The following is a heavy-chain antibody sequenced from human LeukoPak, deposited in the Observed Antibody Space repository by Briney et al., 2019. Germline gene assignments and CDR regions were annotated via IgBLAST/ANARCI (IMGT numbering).Heavy chain of an antibody. V-gene: IGHV3-66*02. CDR1: GLTFSSYA. J-gene: IGHJ4*02. CDR3: AGRRVLDASFDY. D-gene: IGHD3-16*01. Sequence: GGSLRLSCAASGLTFSSYAMSWVRQAPGKGLEWVSVIYSGDNTYYVESVKGRFTISRDNSKNTLFLQMNRLRAEDTAVYYCAGRRVLDASFDYWGQGTLVTVSS. CDR2: IYSGDNT.